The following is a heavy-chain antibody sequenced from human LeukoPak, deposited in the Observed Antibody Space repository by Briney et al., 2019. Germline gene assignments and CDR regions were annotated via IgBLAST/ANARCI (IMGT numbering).Heavy chain of an antibody. Sequence: GGSLRLSCAASGFTFISYGMHWVRQAPGKGLEWVAFIRYDGSHKYYVGSVRGRFTISRDNSKNTLYLQMNSLRAEDTAVYYCAKGSGWEMSYYYYYMDVWGKGTTVTISS. D-gene: IGHD1-26*01. CDR1: GFTFISYG. J-gene: IGHJ6*03. V-gene: IGHV3-30*02. CDR2: IRYDGSHK. CDR3: AKGSGWEMSYYYYYMDV.